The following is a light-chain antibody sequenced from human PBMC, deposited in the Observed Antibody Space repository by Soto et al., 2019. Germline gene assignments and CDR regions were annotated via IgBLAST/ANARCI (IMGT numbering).Light chain of an antibody. V-gene: IGKV3-15*01. J-gene: IGKJ1*01. CDR3: QQYNNWPRT. CDR2: RAS. Sequence: EIVMTQSPATLSVSAGERATLSCRASQSVSSNLAWYQQKPGQAPRLLIYRASTRATGIPARFSGSGSGTEFTLTISSLQSEDFAVYYCQQYNNWPRTFGQGTKVEIK. CDR1: QSVSSN.